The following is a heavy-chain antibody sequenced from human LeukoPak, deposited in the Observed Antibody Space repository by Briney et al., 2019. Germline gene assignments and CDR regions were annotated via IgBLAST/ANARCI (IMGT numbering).Heavy chain of an antibody. Sequence: ASVKVSCKASSYTFSTYGINWVRQAPGQGLEWMGWISPHNENTYYTQGLQGRVTMTIDTSTTTAYMELRSLRSDDTAVYYCTRGLWSGYNGHAGRAYDIWGQGTLVTVSS. J-gene: IGHJ3*02. CDR1: SYTFSTYG. D-gene: IGHD5-12*01. CDR2: ISPHNENT. CDR3: TRGLWSGYNGHAGRAYDI. V-gene: IGHV1-18*01.